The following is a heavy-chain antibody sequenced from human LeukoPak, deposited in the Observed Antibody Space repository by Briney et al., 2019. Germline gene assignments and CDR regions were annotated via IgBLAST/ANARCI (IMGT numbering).Heavy chain of an antibody. D-gene: IGHD3-10*01. Sequence: GRSLRLSCAAPGFTFSSYGMHWVRQAPGKGLEWVAVIWYDGSNKYYADSVKGRFTISRDNSKNTLYLQMNSLRAEDTAVYYCARTSFRFGELLPVDYWGQGTPVTVSS. CDR3: ARTSFRFGELLPVDY. CDR1: GFTFSSYG. V-gene: IGHV3-33*01. CDR2: IWYDGSNK. J-gene: IGHJ4*02.